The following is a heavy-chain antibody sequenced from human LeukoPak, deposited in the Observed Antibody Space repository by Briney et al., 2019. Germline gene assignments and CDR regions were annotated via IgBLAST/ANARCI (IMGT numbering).Heavy chain of an antibody. CDR3: ARGGGLDV. J-gene: IGHJ6*02. Sequence: GGSLRLSCAASGFTFDDYAMHWVRQAPGKGLEWVSGISWNSGSIGYADSVKGRFTISRDNAKNSLYLQMSNLRAEDTAVYFCARGGGLDVWGQGATVTVSS. D-gene: IGHD3-16*01. V-gene: IGHV3-9*01. CDR1: GFTFDDYA. CDR2: ISWNSGSI.